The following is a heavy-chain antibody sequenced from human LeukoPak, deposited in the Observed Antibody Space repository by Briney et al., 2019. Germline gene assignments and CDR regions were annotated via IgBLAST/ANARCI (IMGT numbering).Heavy chain of an antibody. CDR3: AREDIWFGELFPWRGYMDV. D-gene: IGHD3-10*01. V-gene: IGHV3-21*01. J-gene: IGHJ6*03. CDR2: ITTSSTYT. Sequence: GGSLRLSCAASGFTFSSYNMNWVRQAPGKGLEWVSSITTSSTYTFYADSVKGRFTISRDNAKNSLYLQMNSLRAEDTAVYYCAREDIWFGELFPWRGYMDVWGKGTTVTISS. CDR1: GFTFSSYN.